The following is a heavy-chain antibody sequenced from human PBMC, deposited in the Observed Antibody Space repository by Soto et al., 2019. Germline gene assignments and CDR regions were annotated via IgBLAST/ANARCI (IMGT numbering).Heavy chain of an antibody. J-gene: IGHJ4*02. D-gene: IGHD3-10*01. CDR1: GVSISSGGYS. CDR3: ARDQNGSGNYYTRYFDY. Sequence: SETLSLTCAVSGVSISSGGYSWSWIRQPPGKGLEWIGYIYHSGSTYYNPSLKSRVTISVDKSKNQFSLNLSSVTAADTAVYYCARDQNGSGNYYTRYFDYWGQGTLVTVSS. V-gene: IGHV4-30-2*01. CDR2: IYHSGST.